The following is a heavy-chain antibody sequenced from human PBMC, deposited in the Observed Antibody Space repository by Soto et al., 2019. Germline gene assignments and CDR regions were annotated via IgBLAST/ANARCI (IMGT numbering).Heavy chain of an antibody. V-gene: IGHV5-51*01. Sequence: GESLKISCKGSGYSFTSYWIGWVRQMPGKGLEWMGIIYPGDSDTRDSPSSQGQVTITADKSISTAYLQWSSLKASHTAMYYCARQTGPLGYCTGGSCYSGEYYYYGMDVWGQGTTVTVSS. CDR1: GYSFTSYW. CDR2: IYPGDSDT. D-gene: IGHD2-15*01. J-gene: IGHJ6*02. CDR3: ARQTGPLGYCTGGSCYSGEYYYYGMDV.